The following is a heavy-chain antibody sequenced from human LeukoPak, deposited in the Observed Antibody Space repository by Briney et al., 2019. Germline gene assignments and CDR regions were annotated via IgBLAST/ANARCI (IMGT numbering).Heavy chain of an antibody. J-gene: IGHJ5*02. V-gene: IGHV4-4*02. D-gene: IGHD6-13*01. CDR1: GGSISSSNW. CDR2: IYHSGST. CDR3: AREVSSSWPNWFDP. Sequence: SWTLSLTCAVSGGSISSSNWWSWVRQPPGKGLEWIGEIYHSGSTNYNPSLKSRVTISVDKSKNQFSLKLSSVTAADTAVYYCAREVSSSWPNWFDPWGQGTLVTVSS.